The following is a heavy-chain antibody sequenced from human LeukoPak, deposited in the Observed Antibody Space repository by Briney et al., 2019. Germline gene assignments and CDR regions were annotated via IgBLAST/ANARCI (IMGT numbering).Heavy chain of an antibody. Sequence: SETLSLTCTVSGYSISSCYYWGWLRQPPGEGLEANGIFFLKRSTYYNPSLKSRVTISVDTSKNQFSLTLSSVTAADTAVYYCARVARCTSCFDVDYWGQGTLVTVSS. V-gene: IGHV4-38-2*02. D-gene: IGHD2-2*01. J-gene: IGHJ4*02. CDR3: ARVARCTSCFDVDY. CDR2: FFLKRST. CDR1: GYSISSCYY.